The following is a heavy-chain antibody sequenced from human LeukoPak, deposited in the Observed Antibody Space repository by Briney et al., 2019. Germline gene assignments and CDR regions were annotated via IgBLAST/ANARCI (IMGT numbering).Heavy chain of an antibody. CDR2: ISSSSSYI. Sequence: AGGSLRLSCAASGFTFSSYSMNWVRQAPGKGLEWVSSISSSSSYIYYADSVKGRFTISRDNAKNSLYLQMNSLRAEDTAVYYRARGAAAGINYRGQGTLVTVSS. V-gene: IGHV3-21*01. CDR3: ARGAAAGINY. CDR1: GFTFSSYS. D-gene: IGHD6-13*01. J-gene: IGHJ4*02.